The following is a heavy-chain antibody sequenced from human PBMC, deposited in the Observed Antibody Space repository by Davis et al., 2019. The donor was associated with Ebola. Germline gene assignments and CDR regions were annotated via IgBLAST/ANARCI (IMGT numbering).Heavy chain of an antibody. J-gene: IGHJ4*02. CDR3: AKALYFGLVVHYFDY. V-gene: IGHV3-23*05. CDR2: IYSTGTT. Sequence: GESLKISCAASGFAFSNYAMTWVHQAPGKGLEWVSVIYSTGTTYYTDSVKGRFTISRDNSKNTLYLQMHSLRAEDTAVYYCAKALYFGLVVHYFDYWGQGTLVTVSS. D-gene: IGHD3/OR15-3a*01. CDR1: GFAFSNYA.